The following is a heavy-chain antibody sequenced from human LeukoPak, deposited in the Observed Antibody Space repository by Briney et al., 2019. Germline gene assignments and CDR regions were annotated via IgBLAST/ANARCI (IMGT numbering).Heavy chain of an antibody. CDR3: ARDGGRYYYYYMDV. Sequence: ASVKVSCKASGYTFTSYDINWVRQATGQGLVWMGWMNPNSGNTGYAQKFQGRVTMTRNTSISTAYMELSSLRSEDTAVYYCARDGGRYYYYYMDVWGKGTTVTVSS. J-gene: IGHJ6*03. CDR1: GYTFTSYD. CDR2: MNPNSGNT. V-gene: IGHV1-8*01. D-gene: IGHD2-15*01.